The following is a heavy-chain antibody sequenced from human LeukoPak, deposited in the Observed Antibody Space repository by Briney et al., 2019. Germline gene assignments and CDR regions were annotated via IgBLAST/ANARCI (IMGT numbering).Heavy chain of an antibody. CDR2: ISSSGNT. Sequence: GGSLRLSCAASGFTFSRSAMTWVRQTPGKGLDWVSSISSSGNTYYADSVKGRFTISRDNSKNMLYLQMTSLRAEDTAVYYCVKGRISEDGLDFWGQGTLVTVSS. CDR1: GFTFSRSA. J-gene: IGHJ4*02. V-gene: IGHV3-23*01. CDR3: VKGRISEDGLDF. D-gene: IGHD6-13*01.